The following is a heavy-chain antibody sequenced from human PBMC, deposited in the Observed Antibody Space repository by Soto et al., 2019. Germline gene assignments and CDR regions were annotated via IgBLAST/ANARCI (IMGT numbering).Heavy chain of an antibody. J-gene: IGHJ4*02. CDR1: GGSFSGYY. CDR3: ASDGYCSGGSCYADY. D-gene: IGHD2-15*01. Sequence: SETLSLTCAVYGGSFSGYYWSWIRQPPGKGLEWIGEINHSGSTNYNPSLKSRVTISVDTSKNQFSLKLSSVTAADTAVYYCASDGYCSGGSCYADYWGQGTLVTVSS. V-gene: IGHV4-34*01. CDR2: INHSGST.